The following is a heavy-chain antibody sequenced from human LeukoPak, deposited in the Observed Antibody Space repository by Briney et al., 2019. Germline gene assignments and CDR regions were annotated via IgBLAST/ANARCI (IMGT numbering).Heavy chain of an antibody. CDR2: INPNSGGT. CDR3: VRDEIAVAEGLIYYFDY. D-gene: IGHD6-19*01. V-gene: IGHV1-2*02. Sequence: ASVKVSCKAPGYTFTGYYMHWVRQAPGQGLEWMGWINPNSGGTNYAQKFQGRVTMTRDTSISTAYMELSRLRSDDTAVYYCVRDEIAVAEGLIYYFDYWGQGTLVTVSS. CDR1: GYTFTGYY. J-gene: IGHJ4*02.